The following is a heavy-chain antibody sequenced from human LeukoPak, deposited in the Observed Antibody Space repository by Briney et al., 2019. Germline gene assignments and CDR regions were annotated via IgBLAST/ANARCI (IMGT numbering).Heavy chain of an antibody. Sequence: SETLSLTCTVSGGSISSGGYYWSWIRQHPGKGLEWIGYIYYSGSTYYNPSLKSRVTISVDTSKNQFSLKLSSVTAADTAVYYCARTKKDYDAFFDYWGQGTLVTVSS. CDR1: GGSISSGGYY. J-gene: IGHJ4*02. D-gene: IGHD4/OR15-4a*01. CDR3: ARTKKDYDAFFDY. V-gene: IGHV4-31*03. CDR2: IYYSGST.